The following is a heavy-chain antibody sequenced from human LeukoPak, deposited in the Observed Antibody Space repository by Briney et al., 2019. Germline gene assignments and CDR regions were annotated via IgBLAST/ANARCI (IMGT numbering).Heavy chain of an antibody. D-gene: IGHD6-13*01. CDR1: GDSVSSISAA. CDR2: TRYRSKWFN. V-gene: IGHV6-1*01. CDR3: ARSSAAGPDY. Sequence: SQTLSLTCVISGDSVSSISAAWNWIRQSPSRGLEWLGRTRYRSKWFNDYVVSVKSRLTINPDTSKNQFSLQLNSVTPEDTAVYYCARSSAAGPDYWGQGTLVIVSS. J-gene: IGHJ4*02.